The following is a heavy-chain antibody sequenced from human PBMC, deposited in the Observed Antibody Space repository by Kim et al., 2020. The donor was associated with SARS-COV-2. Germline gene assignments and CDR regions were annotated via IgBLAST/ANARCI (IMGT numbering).Heavy chain of an antibody. V-gene: IGHV4-59*01. CDR3: ASDLMVRGVIWAFDI. D-gene: IGHD3-10*01. CDR2: IYNSGST. Sequence: SETLSLTCTVSGGSISSYYWSWIRQPPGKGLEWIGHIYNSGSTNYNPSLKSRVTISVDTSKNQFSLKLSSVTAADTAVYYCASDLMVRGVIWAFDIWGQGKMVTVSS. J-gene: IGHJ3*02. CDR1: GGSISSYY.